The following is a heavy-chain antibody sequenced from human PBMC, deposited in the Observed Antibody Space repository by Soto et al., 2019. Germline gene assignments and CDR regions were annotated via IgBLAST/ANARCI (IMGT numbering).Heavy chain of an antibody. D-gene: IGHD3-22*01. V-gene: IGHV3-74*01. CDR3: ARPPGSGYYHHFDY. CDR1: GFTFSSYW. CDR2: INSDGSST. Sequence: LRLSCAASGFTFSSYWMHWVRQAPGKGLVWVSRINSDGSSTSYADSVKGRFTISRDNAKNTLYLQMNSLRAEDTAVYYCARPPGSGYYHHFDYWGQGTLVTVSS. J-gene: IGHJ4*02.